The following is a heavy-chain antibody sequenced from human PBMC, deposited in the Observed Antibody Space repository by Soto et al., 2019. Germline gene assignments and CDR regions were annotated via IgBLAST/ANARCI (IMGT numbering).Heavy chain of an antibody. Sequence: QVHLVQSGAEVKKPGASVKVSCKALGYTFTGFYMHWVRQAPGQGLEWMGWINPKSGDTEYAQKFQGWVTMTRDTSISTAYMELSRLKSDDTAVYYCVRDADFWSGYYTGWFDPWGQGTLVTVSS. CDR2: INPKSGDT. V-gene: IGHV1-2*04. J-gene: IGHJ5*02. D-gene: IGHD3-3*01. CDR1: GYTFTGFY. CDR3: VRDADFWSGYYTGWFDP.